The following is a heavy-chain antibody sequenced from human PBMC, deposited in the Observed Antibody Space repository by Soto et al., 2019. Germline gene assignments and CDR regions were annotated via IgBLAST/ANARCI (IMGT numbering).Heavy chain of an antibody. V-gene: IGHV3-74*01. CDR3: SRVSIGHYGVFDY. Sequence: EVQLVESGGDLVQPGGSLRLSCAASGFTFSSYWMHWVRQAPGEGLVWVSRISSDGRSTDHADSVKGRFTISRDNAKNTLYLQMGSLRAEDTAVYFCSRVSIGHYGVFDYWGQGTLVTVSS. J-gene: IGHJ4*02. CDR1: GFTFSSYW. CDR2: ISSDGRST. D-gene: IGHD4-17*01.